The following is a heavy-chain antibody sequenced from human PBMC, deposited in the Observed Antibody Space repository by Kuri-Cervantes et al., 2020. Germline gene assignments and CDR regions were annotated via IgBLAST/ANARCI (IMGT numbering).Heavy chain of an antibody. Sequence: SETLSLTCTVSGGSISSYYWSWIRQPPGKGLEWTGYIYYSGSTNYNPSLKSRVTISVDTSKNQFSLKLTSVTAADTAVYYCASNSFDSSAYYYFDYWGQGTLVTVSS. CDR3: ASNSFDSSAYYYFDY. V-gene: IGHV4-59*08. CDR2: IYYSGST. CDR1: GGSISSYY. D-gene: IGHD3-22*01. J-gene: IGHJ4*02.